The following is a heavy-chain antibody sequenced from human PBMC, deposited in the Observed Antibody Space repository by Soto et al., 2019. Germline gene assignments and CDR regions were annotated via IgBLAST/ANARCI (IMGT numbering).Heavy chain of an antibody. J-gene: IGHJ4*02. V-gene: IGHV4-59*01. CDR3: ARSVAVPGAHIDY. CDR2: VYYTGST. CDR1: GGSISGSY. D-gene: IGHD6-19*01. Sequence: SETLSLTCSVSGGSISGSYWSWIRQSPGKGLEWLGYVYYTGSTNYSPSLRSRVSITVDTSKNEFSLRLSSVTAADTAVYFCARSVAVPGAHIDYWGQGTQVTVSS.